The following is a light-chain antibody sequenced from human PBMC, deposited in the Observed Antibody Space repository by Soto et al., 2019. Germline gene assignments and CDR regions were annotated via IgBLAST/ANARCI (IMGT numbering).Light chain of an antibody. Sequence: QSVLTQPASLSGSPGQSITISCTGTSSDIGAYDYVSWFQQHPGKAPKLMIYEVSDRPSGISSRFSGSKSGNTASLTISGLQTEDEADYYCSSYTGSSTLFGTGTKVTVL. CDR2: EVS. CDR1: SSDIGAYDY. CDR3: SSYTGSSTL. J-gene: IGLJ1*01. V-gene: IGLV2-14*01.